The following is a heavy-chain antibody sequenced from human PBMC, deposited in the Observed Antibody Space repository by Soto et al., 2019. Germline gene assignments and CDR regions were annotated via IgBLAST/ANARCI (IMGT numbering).Heavy chain of an antibody. Sequence: SETLSLTCAVSGGSISDYYWSWFRQAPGKGLDWIGYVYYSGNTNYNPSLQSRVTISVDTSKNQFSLKLSSVTAADTAVYYCARQAIDWGQGTLVTVSS. CDR1: GGSISDYY. CDR2: VYYSGNT. V-gene: IGHV4-59*08. J-gene: IGHJ4*02. CDR3: ARQAID.